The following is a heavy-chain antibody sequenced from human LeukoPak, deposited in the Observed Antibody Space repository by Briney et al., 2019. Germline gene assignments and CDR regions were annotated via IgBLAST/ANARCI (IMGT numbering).Heavy chain of an antibody. V-gene: IGHV3-30*04. CDR1: GFTFSTYA. Sequence: PGRSLRLSCTASGFTFSTYAMDWVRLPPGRGLEWVGDISYDGTYASYAVSVRGRFTTSRDNSKNTLYLQMNSLRPEDTAVYYCATESSLSNWGMGTLVTVSS. D-gene: IGHD6-6*01. CDR3: ATESSLSN. CDR2: ISYDGTYA. J-gene: IGHJ4*02.